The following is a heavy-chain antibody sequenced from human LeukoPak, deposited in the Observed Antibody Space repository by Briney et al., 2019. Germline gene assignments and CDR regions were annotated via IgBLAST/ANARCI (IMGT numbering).Heavy chain of an antibody. CDR1: GFTFNNYA. CDR3: AKTEEGAVVIIAAFDY. V-gene: IGHV3-23*01. CDR2: IGGSGIST. D-gene: IGHD2-15*01. J-gene: IGHJ4*02. Sequence: PGGSLRLSCAASGFTFNNYAMSWVRQAPGKGLEWVSAIGGSGISTYYADSVKGRFTISRDDSKNTLYLQMSSLRAEDTAVYYCAKTEEGAVVIIAAFDYWGQGTLVTVSS.